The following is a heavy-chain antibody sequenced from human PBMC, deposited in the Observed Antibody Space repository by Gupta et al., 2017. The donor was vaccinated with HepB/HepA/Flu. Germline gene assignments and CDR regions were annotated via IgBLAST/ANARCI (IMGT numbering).Heavy chain of an antibody. CDR1: GFTFSPYD. CDR2: ISYDGSDK. Sequence: QVQLVESAGGVVQPWRSLRLSCAASGFTFSPYDVHWVRQAPGKGLEWVAAISYDGSDKLYADSVKGRFTISRDNSKDTLYLQMNSLRVEDTAVYYCAREFGGTHLDYWGQGTLVTVSS. CDR3: AREFGGTHLDY. V-gene: IGHV3-30*04. D-gene: IGHD1-26*01. J-gene: IGHJ4*02.